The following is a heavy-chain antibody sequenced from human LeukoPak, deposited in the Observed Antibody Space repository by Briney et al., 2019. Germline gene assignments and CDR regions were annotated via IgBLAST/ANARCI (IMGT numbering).Heavy chain of an antibody. CDR3: GSSSQHNYYYYSLDV. V-gene: IGHV4-39*01. J-gene: IGHJ6*04. Sequence: SETLSLTCIVSGGSISSSSYYWGWIRQPPGKGLEGVGSISHSQTTYYNPSLKSRVTISVDMSMKQFSLRLSSVTAADTAVYYCGSSSQHNYYYYSLDVWGKGTTVTVSS. D-gene: IGHD6-13*01. CDR2: ISHSQTT. CDR1: GGSISSSSYY.